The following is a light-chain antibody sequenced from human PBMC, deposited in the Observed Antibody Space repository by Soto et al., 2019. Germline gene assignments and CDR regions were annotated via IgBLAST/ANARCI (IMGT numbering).Light chain of an antibody. CDR1: SSDIGAFNY. J-gene: IGLJ1*01. CDR2: GVT. V-gene: IGLV2-14*01. Sequence: QSALTQPASVSGSPGQSITISCTGSSSDIGAFNYVAWYQQHPGKAPKLIIHGVTNRPSGVSSRFSGSKSDYTASLTISGLQAEEEADYYCSSYTTAFFYVFGTGTKLTVL. CDR3: SSYTTAFFYV.